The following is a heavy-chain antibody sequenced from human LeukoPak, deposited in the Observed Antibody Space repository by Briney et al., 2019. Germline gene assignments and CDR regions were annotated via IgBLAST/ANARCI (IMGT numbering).Heavy chain of an antibody. J-gene: IGHJ4*02. V-gene: IGHV1-18*01. CDR1: GYTFTSYG. CDR3: ARTSAAGTPNYFDY. CDR2: ISAYNGNT. Sequence: ASVKVSCKASGYTFTSYGISWVRQAPGQGLEWMGWISAYNGNTNYAQKLQGRVTMTTDTSTSTAYLELRSLRSDDTAVYYCARTSAAGTPNYFDYWGQGTLVTVSS. D-gene: IGHD6-13*01.